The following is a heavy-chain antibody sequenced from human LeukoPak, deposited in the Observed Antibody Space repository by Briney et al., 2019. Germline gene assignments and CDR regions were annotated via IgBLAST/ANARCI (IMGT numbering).Heavy chain of an antibody. CDR2: INWNGGST. Sequence: GGSLRLSCAASGFTFDDYGMSWVRQAPGKGLEWVSGINWNGGSTGYADSVMGRFTISRDNAKNSLYLQMNSLRAEDTALYYCARDGYVGATSIYFDYWGQGTLVTVSS. CDR1: GFTFDDYG. J-gene: IGHJ4*02. CDR3: ARDGYVGATSIYFDY. V-gene: IGHV3-20*04. D-gene: IGHD1-26*01.